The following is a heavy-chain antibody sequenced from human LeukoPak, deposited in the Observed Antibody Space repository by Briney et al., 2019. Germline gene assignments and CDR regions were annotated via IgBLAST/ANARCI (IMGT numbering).Heavy chain of an antibody. D-gene: IGHD3-22*01. V-gene: IGHV3-21*04. CDR2: ISSSSSYI. CDR3: ATQPDYYDSSGYPAYYFDY. CDR1: GFTFSSYS. Sequence: GGSLRLSCAASGFTFSSYSMNWVRQAPGKGLEWVSSISSSSSYIYYADSVKGRFTISRDNSKNTLYLQMNSLRAEDTAVYYCATQPDYYDSSGYPAYYFDYWGQGTLVTVSS. J-gene: IGHJ4*02.